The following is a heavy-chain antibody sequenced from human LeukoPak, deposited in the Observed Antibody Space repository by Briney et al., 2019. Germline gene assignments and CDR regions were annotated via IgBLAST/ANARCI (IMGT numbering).Heavy chain of an antibody. CDR1: GFTFSSYG. Sequence: GGSLRLSCAASGFTFSSYGMHWVRQAPGKGLEWVAVIWYDGSNKYYADSVKGRFTISRDNSKNTLYLQMNSLRAEDTAVYYCAKGPFDILTGYYNAGFDYWGQGALVTVSS. J-gene: IGHJ4*02. CDR3: AKGPFDILTGYYNAGFDY. CDR2: IWYDGSNK. D-gene: IGHD3-9*01. V-gene: IGHV3-33*06.